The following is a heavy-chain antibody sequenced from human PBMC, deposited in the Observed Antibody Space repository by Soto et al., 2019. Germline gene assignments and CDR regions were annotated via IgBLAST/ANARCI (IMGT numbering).Heavy chain of an antibody. CDR2: VNPDGSAT. V-gene: IGHV3-74*01. D-gene: IGHD6-19*01. J-gene: IGHJ3*02. Sequence: GGSLRLSCAGSGFTFSSYWMHWARQAPGKGLVWVSRVNPDGSATKYADSVKGRFTVSRDNAKNTMSLQMYSLRGDDTAVYYCARVLKSSGWDNDVFDIWGQGAMVTVSS. CDR3: ARVLKSSGWDNDVFDI. CDR1: GFTFSSYW.